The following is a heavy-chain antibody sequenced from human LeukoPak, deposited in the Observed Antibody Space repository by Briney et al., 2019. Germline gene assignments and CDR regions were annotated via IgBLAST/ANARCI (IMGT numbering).Heavy chain of an antibody. J-gene: IGHJ4*02. CDR2: ISYDGSNK. CDR1: GFTFSSYA. Sequence: PGGPLRLSCAASGFTFSSYAMHWVRQAPGKGLEWVAVISYDGSNKYYADSVKGRFTISRDNSKNTLYLQMNSLRAEDTAVYYCARSHTDRTYCSSTSCYAYWGQGTLVTVSS. CDR3: ARSHTDRTYCSSTSCYAY. D-gene: IGHD2-2*01. V-gene: IGHV3-30-3*01.